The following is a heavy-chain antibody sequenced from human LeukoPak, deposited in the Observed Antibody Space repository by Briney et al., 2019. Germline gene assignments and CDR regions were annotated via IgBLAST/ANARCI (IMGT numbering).Heavy chain of an antibody. Sequence: ASVKVSCKASGYTFTGYYMHWVRQAPGQGLEWMGWINPNTGGTNYAQKFQGRVTMTRDTSISTAYMELSRLTSDDTAVYYCARTHEHSSSSDYWGQGTLVTVSS. CDR1: GYTFTGYY. V-gene: IGHV1-2*02. J-gene: IGHJ4*02. D-gene: IGHD6-6*01. CDR2: INPNTGGT. CDR3: ARTHEHSSSSDY.